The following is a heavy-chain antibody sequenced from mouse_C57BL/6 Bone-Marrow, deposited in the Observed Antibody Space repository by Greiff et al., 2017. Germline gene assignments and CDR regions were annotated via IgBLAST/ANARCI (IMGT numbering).Heavy chain of an antibody. CDR1: GYTFTSYV. J-gene: IGHJ2*01. CDR3: ARSYYGSSPDS. CDR2: INPYNVDT. Sequence: VQLQQSGPELVKPGASVKMSCKASGYTFTSYVMHWVKQKTGQGLEWIGYINPYNVDTKYNEKFKGKATLTSDKSSSTAYMELSSLTSEDSAVYYCARSYYGSSPDSWGQGTTLTVSS. D-gene: IGHD1-1*01. V-gene: IGHV1-14*01.